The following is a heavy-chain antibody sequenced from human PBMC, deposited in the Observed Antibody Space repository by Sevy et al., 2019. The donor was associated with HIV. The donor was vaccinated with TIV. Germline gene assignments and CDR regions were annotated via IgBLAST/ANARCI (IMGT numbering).Heavy chain of an antibody. J-gene: IGHJ3*02. D-gene: IGHD3-22*01. CDR3: ETKGPTYYNDSSGSPTLGAFDI. Sequence: ASVKVSCMASGGTFSSYAISWVRQAPGQGLEWMGGIIPIFGTANYAQKFQGRVTITSEESTRTAYMELSSLRPEDTAVYYCETKGPTYYNDSSGSPTLGAFDIWLQGTMVTVSS. CDR1: GGTFSSYA. V-gene: IGHV1-69*13. CDR2: IIPIFGTA.